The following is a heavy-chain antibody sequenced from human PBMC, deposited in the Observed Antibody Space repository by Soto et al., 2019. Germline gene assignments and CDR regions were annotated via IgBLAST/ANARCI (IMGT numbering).Heavy chain of an antibody. V-gene: IGHV1-46*01. Sequence: QVQLVQSGAEVKKPGASVKVSCKASGYTFTSYYMHWVRQAPGQGLEWMGIINPSGGSTSYAQKFQGRVTMTRDTATSTVYMELSSLRTEDTAVYYWARGEYGATHAFHILRQGRMVTVSS. CDR3: ARGEYGATHAFHI. D-gene: IGHD1-26*01. J-gene: IGHJ3*02. CDR2: INPSGGST. CDR1: GYTFTSYY.